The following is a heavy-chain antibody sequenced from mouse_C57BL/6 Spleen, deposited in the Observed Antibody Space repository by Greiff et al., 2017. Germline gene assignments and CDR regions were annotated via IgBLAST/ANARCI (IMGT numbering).Heavy chain of an antibody. CDR2: IDPSDSYT. CDR3: ARRGDYGSIFDY. D-gene: IGHD1-1*01. Sequence: VQLQQSGAELVMPGASVKLSCKASGYTFTSYWMHWVKQRPGQGLEWIGEIDPSDSYTNYNQKFKGKSTLTVDKSSSTAYMQLSSLTSEDSAVYYCARRGDYGSIFDYWGQGTTLTVSS. J-gene: IGHJ2*01. V-gene: IGHV1-69*01. CDR1: GYTFTSYW.